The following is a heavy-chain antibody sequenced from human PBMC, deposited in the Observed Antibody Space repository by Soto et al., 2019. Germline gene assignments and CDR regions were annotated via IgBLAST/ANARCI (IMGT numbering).Heavy chain of an antibody. V-gene: IGHV3-23*01. CDR3: DTVPLFWYSSSSLGYHSGTDR. CDR1: GFTFSRYA. J-gene: IGHJ6*01. CDR2: LNGGGGRT. Sequence: SLRFYSAPSGFTFSRYAMSWVLQAPGKGLPGLLALNGGGGRTHKAHTVNGRLPISRDNYKNTLYLQMNSLRAEDTAVYYCDTVPLFWYSSSSLGYHSGTDRRGQGTT. D-gene: IGHD6-6*01.